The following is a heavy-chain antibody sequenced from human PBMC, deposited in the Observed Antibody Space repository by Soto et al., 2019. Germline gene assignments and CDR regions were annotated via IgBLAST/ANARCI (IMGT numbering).Heavy chain of an antibody. D-gene: IGHD2-21*01. CDR3: VRDSYISGYYYGMDV. J-gene: IGHJ6*02. Sequence: GGSLRLSCAASGFTFSIYWMHWVRQAPGKGLVWVSRINDDGSLTSYADSVKGRFAISRDNAKNTLSLQINSLRAEDTAVYYCVRDSYISGYYYGMDVWGQGTTVTVSS. CDR2: INDDGSLT. V-gene: IGHV3-74*01. CDR1: GFTFSIYW.